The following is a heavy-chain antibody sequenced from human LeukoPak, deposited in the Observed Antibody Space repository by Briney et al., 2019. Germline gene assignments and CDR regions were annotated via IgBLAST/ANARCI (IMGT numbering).Heavy chain of an antibody. CDR1: GYTFTGYY. J-gene: IGHJ4*02. V-gene: IGHV1-46*01. CDR2: INPSGGST. Sequence: ASVTVSCTASGYTFTGYYMHWVRQAPGQGLEWMGIINPSGGSTSYAQKFQGRVTMTRDTSTSTVYMELSSLRSEDTAVYYCARDQGAFYYDSSGWDYWGQGTLVTVSS. D-gene: IGHD3-22*01. CDR3: ARDQGAFYYDSSGWDY.